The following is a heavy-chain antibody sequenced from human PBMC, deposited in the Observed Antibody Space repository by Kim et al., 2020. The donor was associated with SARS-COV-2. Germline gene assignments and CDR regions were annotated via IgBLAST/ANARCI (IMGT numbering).Heavy chain of an antibody. D-gene: IGHD6-13*01. J-gene: IGHJ4*02. CDR2: IIPILGIA. CDR3: AIGSQGSWRPPQDY. CDR1: GGTFSSYA. V-gene: IGHV1-69*04. Sequence: SVKVSCKASGGTFSSYAISWVRQAPGQGLEWMGRIIPILGIANYAQKFQGRVTITADKSTSTAYMELSSLRSEDTAVYYCAIGSQGSWRPPQDYWGQGTLVTVSS.